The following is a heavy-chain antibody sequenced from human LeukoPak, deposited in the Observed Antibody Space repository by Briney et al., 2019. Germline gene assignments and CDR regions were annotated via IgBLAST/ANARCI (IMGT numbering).Heavy chain of an antibody. D-gene: IGHD3-22*01. CDR2: IYTSGTI. CDR3: ARVTGYIVEDYFDY. CDR1: GGSLSEFY. J-gene: IGHJ4*02. V-gene: IGHV4-4*07. Sequence: SETLSLTCAVSGGSLSEFYWSWIRQPAGTALEWIGRIYTSGTITYNPSLKSRVTMSVDTSKNQFSLKLSSVTAADTAVYYCARVTGYIVEDYFDYWGQGTLVTVSS.